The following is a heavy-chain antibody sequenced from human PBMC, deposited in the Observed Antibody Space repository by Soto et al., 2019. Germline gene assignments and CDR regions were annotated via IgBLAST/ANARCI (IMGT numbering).Heavy chain of an antibody. Sequence: NPSETLSLTCTVSGGSISSYYWSWIRQPPGKGLEWIGYIYYSGSTNYNPSLKSRVTISVDTSKNQFSLKLSSVTAADTAVYYCARDVRIAAAGTSSYNWFDPWGQGTLVTVSS. CDR2: IYYSGST. CDR1: GGSISSYY. CDR3: ARDVRIAAAGTSSYNWFDP. J-gene: IGHJ5*02. D-gene: IGHD6-13*01. V-gene: IGHV4-59*01.